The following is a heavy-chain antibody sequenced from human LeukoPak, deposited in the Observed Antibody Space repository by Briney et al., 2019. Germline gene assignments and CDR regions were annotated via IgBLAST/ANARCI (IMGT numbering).Heavy chain of an antibody. D-gene: IGHD6-13*01. J-gene: IGHJ4*02. CDR3: ARGAFDIAAAYFDY. CDR1: VGSISSYY. CDR2: IYYSGST. Sequence: SETLSLTCTVSVGSISSYYWSWIRQPPGKGLEWIGYIYYSGSTSYNPSLKSRVTISVDTSKNQFSLNLSSVTAADTAVYYCARGAFDIAAAYFDYWGQGTLVTVSS. V-gene: IGHV4-59*01.